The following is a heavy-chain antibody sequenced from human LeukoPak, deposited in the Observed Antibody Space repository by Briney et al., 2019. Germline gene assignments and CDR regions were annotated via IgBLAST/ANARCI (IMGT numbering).Heavy chain of an antibody. J-gene: IGHJ3*02. D-gene: IGHD3-10*01. CDR2: ISSSSSFT. Sequence: GGSLRLSCAASGFTFSRFWMSWVRQAPGGGLEWVSSISSSSSFTKSADSTKGRFTISRDNAKNSLYLKMNSLRVEDTAVCYCATFGSGSNLDAFDIWGQGTMVTVSS. V-gene: IGHV3-21*01. CDR1: GFTFSRFW. CDR3: ATFGSGSNLDAFDI.